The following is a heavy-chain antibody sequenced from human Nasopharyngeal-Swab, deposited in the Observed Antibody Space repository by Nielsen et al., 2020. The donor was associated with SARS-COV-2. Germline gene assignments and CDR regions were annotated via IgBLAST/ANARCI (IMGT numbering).Heavy chain of an antibody. V-gene: IGHV4-39*07. CDR1: GGSISSSSYY. CDR2: IYYSGST. Sequence: TLSLTCTVSGGSISSSSYYWGWIRQPPGKGLEWIGSIYYSGSTYYNPSLKSRVTISVDTSKNQFSLKLSSVTAADTAVYYRVGSSWYGDYYYYYGMDVWGQGTTVTVSS. CDR3: VGSSWYGDYYYYYGMDV. J-gene: IGHJ6*02. D-gene: IGHD6-13*01.